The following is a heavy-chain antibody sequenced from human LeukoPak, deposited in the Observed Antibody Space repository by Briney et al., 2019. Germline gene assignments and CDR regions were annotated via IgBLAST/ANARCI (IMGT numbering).Heavy chain of an antibody. V-gene: IGHV4-59*01. CDR3: ARGRVVPAAMGFDY. CDR1: GGSISSYY. CDR2: IYYSGST. J-gene: IGHJ4*02. Sequence: PSETLSLTCTVSGGSISSYYWSWIRQPPGKGLEWIGYIYYSGSTNYNPSLKSRVTISVDTSKNQFSLKLSSVTAADTAVYYCARGRVVPAAMGFDYWGQGTLLTVSS. D-gene: IGHD2-2*01.